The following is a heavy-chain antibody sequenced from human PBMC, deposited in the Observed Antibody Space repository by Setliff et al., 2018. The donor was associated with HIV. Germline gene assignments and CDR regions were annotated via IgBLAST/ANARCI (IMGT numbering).Heavy chain of an antibody. CDR3: ARNDAFDI. CDR1: SGSVTGHY. V-gene: IGHV4-4*08. CDR2: LHSLGSSRVSDTP. J-gene: IGHJ3*02. Sequence: ETLSLTCSVSSGSVTGHYWTWVRQPPGKGLEWIGYLHSLGSSRVSDTPNYSPSLKSRITISLDTSKRQFSLTMTFVTAADTAVYYCARNDAFDIWGQGTLVTVSS.